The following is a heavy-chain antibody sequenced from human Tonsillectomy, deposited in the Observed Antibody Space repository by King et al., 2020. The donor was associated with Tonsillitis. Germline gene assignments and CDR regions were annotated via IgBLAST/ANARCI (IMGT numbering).Heavy chain of an antibody. J-gene: IGHJ4*02. Sequence: VQLVESGGGVAQPGRSLRLSCAASGFTFSNYCMHWVRQAPGKGLEWVAVISYDGSNKYSVDSVKGRFTISRDNSKNTLYLQMHSLRAEDTAVYYCAKDRFDDDYVIYYFDYWGQGTLVTVSS. CDR1: GFTFSNYC. CDR3: AKDRFDDDYVIYYFDY. CDR2: ISYDGSNK. V-gene: IGHV3-30*18. D-gene: IGHD3-16*01.